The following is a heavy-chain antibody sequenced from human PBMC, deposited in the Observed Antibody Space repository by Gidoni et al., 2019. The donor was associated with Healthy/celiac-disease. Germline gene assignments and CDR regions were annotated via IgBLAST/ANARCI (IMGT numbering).Heavy chain of an antibody. Sequence: EVQLVESGGGLVQPGRSLRLSCAASGFTFDDYAMHWVRQAPGKGLELVSGISWNSGSIGYADAVKGRFTISRDNAKNSLYLQMNSLRAEDTALYYCAKGGTTYYDFWSGSTNWFDPWGQGTLVTVSS. CDR3: AKGGTTYYDFWSGSTNWFDP. CDR2: ISWNSGSI. D-gene: IGHD3-3*01. J-gene: IGHJ5*02. CDR1: GFTFDDYA. V-gene: IGHV3-9*01.